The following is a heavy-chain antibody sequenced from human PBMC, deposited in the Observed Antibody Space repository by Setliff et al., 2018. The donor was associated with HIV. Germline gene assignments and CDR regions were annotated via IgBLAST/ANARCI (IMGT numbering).Heavy chain of an antibody. D-gene: IGHD3-10*01. CDR2: IITGNGDT. CDR1: GYTFTDYV. J-gene: IGHJ5*02. Sequence: ASVKVSCKASGYTFTDYVIHWVRQAPGQRPEWMAWIITGNGDTHYSQKFRDRVTVTRDTSANTAYMELSSLRSEDTAVYYCARPRSGGSGSYSWFDPWGQGTLVTVSS. V-gene: IGHV1-3*04. CDR3: ARPRSGGSGSYSWFDP.